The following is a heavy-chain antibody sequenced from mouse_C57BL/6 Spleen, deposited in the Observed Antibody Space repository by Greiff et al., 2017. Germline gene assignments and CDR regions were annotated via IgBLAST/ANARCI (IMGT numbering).Heavy chain of an antibody. D-gene: IGHD1-1*01. J-gene: IGHJ3*01. CDR1: GFTFSDYG. Sequence: EVQLVESGGGLVKPGGSLKLSCAASGFTFSDYGMHWVRQAPEKGLEWVAYISSGSSTIYYADTVKGRFTISRDNAKNTLFLQMTSLRSEDTAMYYCARGAVVPFAYWGQGTLVTVSA. CDR2: ISSGSSTI. CDR3: ARGAVVPFAY. V-gene: IGHV5-17*01.